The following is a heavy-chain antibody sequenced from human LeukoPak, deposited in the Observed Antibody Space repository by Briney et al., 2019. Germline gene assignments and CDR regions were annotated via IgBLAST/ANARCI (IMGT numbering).Heavy chain of an antibody. CDR3: ARVGYNWNDVGAFDI. D-gene: IGHD1-1*01. Sequence: SETLSLTCAVYGGSFSGYYWSWIRQPAGKGLEWIGRIYTSGSTNYNPSLKSRVTISVDTSKNQFSLKLSSVTAADTAVYYCARVGYNWNDVGAFDIWGQGTMVTVSS. J-gene: IGHJ3*02. CDR2: IYTSGST. CDR1: GGSFSGYY. V-gene: IGHV4-59*10.